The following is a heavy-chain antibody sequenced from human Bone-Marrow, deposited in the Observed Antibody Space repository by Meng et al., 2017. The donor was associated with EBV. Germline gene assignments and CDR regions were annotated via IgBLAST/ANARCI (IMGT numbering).Heavy chain of an antibody. CDR3: TTEGWYEPSGAWYVFAY. CDR2: ISGSGGST. J-gene: IGHJ4*02. CDR1: GFTFSSYA. V-gene: IGHV3-23*04. D-gene: IGHD3-16*01. Sequence: EVHLVESGGGLVQPGXXXXVSCAASGFTFSSYAMSWVRQAPGKGLEWVSAISGSGGSTYYADSVKGRFTISRDNSKNTLYLQMNSLKTEDTAVYYCTTEGWYEPSGAWYVFAYWGQGSLVTVSS.